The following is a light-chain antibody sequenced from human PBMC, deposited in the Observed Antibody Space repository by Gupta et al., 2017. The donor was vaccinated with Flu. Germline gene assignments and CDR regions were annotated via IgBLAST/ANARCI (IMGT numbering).Light chain of an antibody. J-gene: IGKJ4*01. CDR3: QQDEDYPLT. CDR2: KTS. V-gene: IGKV1-5*03. CDR1: QTIGSW. Sequence: PSTLSASVGDRVTITCRASQTIGSWLAWYQQKPGKAPRLLIYKTSSLESGIPSRFSGSGSGTDFTLTISSLQPDDLAAYYCQQDEDYPLTFGGGTKVEIK.